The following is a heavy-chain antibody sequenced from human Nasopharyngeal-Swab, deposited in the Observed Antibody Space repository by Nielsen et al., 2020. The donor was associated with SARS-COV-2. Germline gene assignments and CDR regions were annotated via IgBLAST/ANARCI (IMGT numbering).Heavy chain of an antibody. Sequence: ASVKVSCKASGYTFTSYAMNWVRQAPGQGLEWMGWINTNTGNPTYAQGFTGRFVFSLDTSVSTAYLQISSLKAEDTAVYYCAREEEWELLVSAFDIWGQGTMVTVSS. CDR3: AREEEWELLVSAFDI. CDR1: GYTFTSYA. D-gene: IGHD1-26*01. V-gene: IGHV7-4-1*02. J-gene: IGHJ3*02. CDR2: INTNTGNP.